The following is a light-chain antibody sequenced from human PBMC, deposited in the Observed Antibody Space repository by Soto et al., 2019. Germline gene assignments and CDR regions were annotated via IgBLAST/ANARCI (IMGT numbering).Light chain of an antibody. CDR1: SSDVGGYNY. Sequence: QPALTQPASVSGAPGQSITISCTSTSSDVGGYNYVSWYQHHPGKAPKLIIYDVSNRPSGVSIRFSGSKSDNTASLTISGLQPEDEADYHCSSYTTSNTRQIVFGTGTKVTVL. CDR3: SSYTTSNTRQIV. J-gene: IGLJ1*01. V-gene: IGLV2-14*03. CDR2: DVS.